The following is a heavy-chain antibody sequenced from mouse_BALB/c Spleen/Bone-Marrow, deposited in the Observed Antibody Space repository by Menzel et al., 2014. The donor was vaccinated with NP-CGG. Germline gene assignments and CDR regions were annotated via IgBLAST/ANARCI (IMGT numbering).Heavy chain of an antibody. CDR2: IYPSDSYT. Sequence: QVQLQQSGAELVRPGASVKLSGKASGYTFTSYWMNWVKQRPGQGLQWIGNIYPSDSYTNYNQKFKDKATLTVDKSSSTAYMQLSSPTSEDSAVYYCTRGDYYGSSSFAYWGQGTLVTVST. V-gene: IGHV1-69*02. CDR1: GYTFTSYW. D-gene: IGHD1-1*01. J-gene: IGHJ3*01. CDR3: TRGDYYGSSSFAY.